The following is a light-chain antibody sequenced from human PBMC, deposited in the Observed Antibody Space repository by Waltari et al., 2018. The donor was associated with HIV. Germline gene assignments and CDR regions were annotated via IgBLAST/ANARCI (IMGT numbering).Light chain of an antibody. Sequence: DIVMTQSPLSLPVTPGEPASISCRSSHSLLHSNGYYYLDRYLQKPGQSPQLLISLGSNRASGVPDRFSGSGSGTDFTLKISRVEAEDVGIYYCMQALQTPRTFGQGTKVEI. CDR2: LGS. J-gene: IGKJ1*01. V-gene: IGKV2-28*01. CDR1: HSLLHSNGYYY. CDR3: MQALQTPRT.